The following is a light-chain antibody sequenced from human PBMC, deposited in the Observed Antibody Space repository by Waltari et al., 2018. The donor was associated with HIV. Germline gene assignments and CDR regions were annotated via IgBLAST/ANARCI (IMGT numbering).Light chain of an antibody. CDR1: SSNIGSTYD. J-gene: IGLJ1*01. Sequence: QVVLTQPPSVSGAPGQRVTISCTGSSSNIGSTYDVHWYQQVPGTAPKLLIFGNATRPSCVPDRFSASKSGTSASLPITGLQAEDEADYSCPSYDSHSAYVFGTGTKVTVL. V-gene: IGLV1-40*01. CDR2: GNA. CDR3: PSYDSHSAYV.